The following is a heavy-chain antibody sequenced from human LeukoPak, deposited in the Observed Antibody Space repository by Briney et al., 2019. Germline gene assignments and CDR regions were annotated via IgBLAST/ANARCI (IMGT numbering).Heavy chain of an antibody. Sequence: GGSLRLSCAASGFTFSNYGMNWVRQAPGTGLEWVASISSSSSYIYYADSVKGRFTITRDNAKNSLYLQMNTRRAADTAVYYSAKSSGWNYYSYYMDVSGTGTTVIAYS. CDR1: GFTFSNYG. CDR3: AKSSGWNYYSYYMDV. V-gene: IGHV3-21*01. CDR2: ISSSSSYI. D-gene: IGHD6-19*01. J-gene: IGHJ6*03.